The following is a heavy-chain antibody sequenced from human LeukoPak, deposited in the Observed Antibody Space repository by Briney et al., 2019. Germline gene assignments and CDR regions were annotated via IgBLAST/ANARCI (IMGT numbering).Heavy chain of an antibody. D-gene: IGHD2-21*02. CDR1: GFTFSSYA. Sequence: GESLRLSCAASGFTFSSYAMSWVRQAPGKGLEWVAIISYDGSNKYYADSVKGRFTISRDNSKNTLYLQMNSLRAEDTAVYYCAEDHDSYYFDYWGQGTLVTVSS. J-gene: IGHJ4*02. CDR3: AEDHDSYYFDY. V-gene: IGHV3-30*18. CDR2: ISYDGSNK.